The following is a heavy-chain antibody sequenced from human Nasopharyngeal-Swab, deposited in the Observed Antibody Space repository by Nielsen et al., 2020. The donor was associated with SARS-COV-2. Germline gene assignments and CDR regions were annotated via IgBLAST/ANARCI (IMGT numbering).Heavy chain of an antibody. V-gene: IGHV4-31*03. J-gene: IGHJ6*02. CDR2: IYYSGST. Sequence: SETLSLTCTVSGGSISSGGYYWSWTRQHPGKGLEWIGYIYYSGSTYYNPSLKSRVTISVDTSKNQFSLKLSSVTAADTAVYYCARAPSVYYYGMDVWGQGTTVTVSS. CDR3: ARAPSVYYYGMDV. CDR1: GGSISSGGYY.